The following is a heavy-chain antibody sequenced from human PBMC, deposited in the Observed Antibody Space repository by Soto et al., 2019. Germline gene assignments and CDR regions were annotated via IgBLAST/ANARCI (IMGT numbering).Heavy chain of an antibody. J-gene: IGHJ6*02. Sequence: ASVKVSCKASGYTFTGYGISWVRQAPGQGLEWMGWISAYNGNTNYAQRFQGWVTMTRDTSISTAYMELSRLTSDDTAVYYCARGSGSYRNGMDVWGQGTTVTVSS. CDR3: ARGSGSYRNGMDV. V-gene: IGHV1-18*01. D-gene: IGHD3-10*01. CDR1: GYTFTGYG. CDR2: ISAYNGNT.